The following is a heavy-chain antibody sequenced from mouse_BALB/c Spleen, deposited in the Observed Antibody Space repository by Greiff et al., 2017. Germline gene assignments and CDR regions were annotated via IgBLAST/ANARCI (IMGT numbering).Heavy chain of an antibody. CDR2: ISSGSSTI. V-gene: IGHV5-17*02. J-gene: IGHJ4*01. CDR3: ARNYGGSYDAMAY. CDR1: GFTFSSYG. D-gene: IGHD1-1*01. Sequence: EVKLVESGGGLVQPGGSLKLSCAASGFTFSSYGMHWVRQAPEKGLEWVAYISSGSSTIYYADTVKGRFTISSDNPKNTLFLQMTSLRSEETAMYYCARNYGGSYDAMAYWGQGTSVTVSS.